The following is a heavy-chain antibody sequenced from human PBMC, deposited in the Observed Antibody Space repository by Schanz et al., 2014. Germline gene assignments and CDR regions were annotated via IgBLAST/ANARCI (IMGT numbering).Heavy chain of an antibody. CDR1: GFTVSSYN. V-gene: IGHV3-21*02. CDR2: LSSDSRHV. CDR3: ARDGIAATTDFEY. D-gene: IGHD1-1*01. J-gene: IGHJ4*02. Sequence: EVQLVESGGGLVQPGGSLRLSCAASGFTVSSYNMNWVRQSPGKGLEWVSFLSSDSRHVYYVESAKGRFTISRDNAKNSLYLQMDSLRGDDTAVYYCARDGIAATTDFEYWGQGVLVTVSS.